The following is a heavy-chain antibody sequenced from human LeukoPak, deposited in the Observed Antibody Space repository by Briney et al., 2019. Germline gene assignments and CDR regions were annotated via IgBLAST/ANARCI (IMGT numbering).Heavy chain of an antibody. CDR1: GYTITRYY. D-gene: IGHD6-13*01. J-gene: IGHJ4*02. CDR3: AGERDSSSSSGY. CDR2: INPSGGNA. V-gene: IGHV1-46*01. Sequence: ASVKVSCKASGYTITRYYMQWVRQAPGQGLEWMGIINPSGGNANYAQEFQGRVTLTRDTSTSTVYMELSSLRSEDMAIYYCAGERDSSSSSGYWGQGTLVTVSS.